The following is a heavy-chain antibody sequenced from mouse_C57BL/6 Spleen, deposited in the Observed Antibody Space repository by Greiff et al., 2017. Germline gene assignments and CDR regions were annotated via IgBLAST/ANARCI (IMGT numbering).Heavy chain of an antibody. CDR2: IWSGGST. J-gene: IGHJ2*01. Sequence: VQLVESGAGLVQPSQCLSITCTASGFSLTSYGVHWVRQPPGKGLEWLGVIWSGGSTDYNADFLSSLSTSKDNSKRQVLFKMNRLQADDTAIYYCAKGGYQYYFDYWGQGTTLTVSS. CDR3: AKGGYQYYFDY. V-gene: IGHV2-4*01. D-gene: IGHD2-2*01. CDR1: GFSLTSYG.